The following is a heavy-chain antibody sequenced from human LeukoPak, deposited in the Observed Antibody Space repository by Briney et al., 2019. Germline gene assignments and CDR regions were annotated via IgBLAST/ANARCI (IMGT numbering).Heavy chain of an antibody. CDR3: VREEYSGRRGAFDI. CDR2: IKQDGSEK. V-gene: IGHV3-7*01. Sequence: WXXWXRXXXXXXXXXVANIKQDGSEKYYVASVKGRFTISRDNAKNSLYLQMNSLRAEDTAVYYCVREEYSGRRGAFDIWGQGTMVTVSS. D-gene: IGHD1-26*01. J-gene: IGHJ3*02. CDR1: W.